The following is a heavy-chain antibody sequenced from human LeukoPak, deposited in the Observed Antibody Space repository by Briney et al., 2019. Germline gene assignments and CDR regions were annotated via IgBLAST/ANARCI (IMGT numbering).Heavy chain of an antibody. V-gene: IGHV4-39*01. J-gene: IGHJ3*02. D-gene: IGHD3-22*01. Sequence: SETLSLTCTVSGASISISSYCWGWIRQPPGKGLEWIGSIYYSGSTYYNPSLKSRVTISVDTSKNQFSLKLSSVTAADTAVYYCARHGEGLITMIVVVTEGAFDIWGQGTMVTVSS. CDR3: ARHGEGLITMIVVVTEGAFDI. CDR1: GASISISSYC. CDR2: IYYSGST.